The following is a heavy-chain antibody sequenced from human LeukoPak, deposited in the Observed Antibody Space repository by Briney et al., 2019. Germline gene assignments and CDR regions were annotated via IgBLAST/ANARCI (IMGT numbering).Heavy chain of an antibody. CDR1: GYTFTGYY. CDR2: ISPNSGGT. V-gene: IGHV1-2*02. CDR3: ARVPRAASYFDY. J-gene: IGHJ4*02. Sequence: GASVKVSCKASGYTFTGYYMHWVRQAPGQGLEWMGWISPNSGGTNYAQKFQGRVTMTRDTSISTAYMELSRLRSDDTAVFYCARVPRAASYFDYWGQGTLVTVSS. D-gene: IGHD6-13*01.